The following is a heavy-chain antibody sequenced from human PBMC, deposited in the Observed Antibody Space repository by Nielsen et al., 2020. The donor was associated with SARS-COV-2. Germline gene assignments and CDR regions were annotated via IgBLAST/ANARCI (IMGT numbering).Heavy chain of an antibody. J-gene: IGHJ6*02. CDR3: ARSGSHYNLRFYYYYYGMDV. Sequence: VRQAPGKGLEWAAAISYDGSNQYYADSVRGRFTISRDISKNTLYLQMSSLRPADTAVYYCARSGSHYNLRFYYYYYGMDVWGQGTTVTVSS. V-gene: IGHV3-30-3*01. D-gene: IGHD3-10*01. CDR2: ISYDGSNQ.